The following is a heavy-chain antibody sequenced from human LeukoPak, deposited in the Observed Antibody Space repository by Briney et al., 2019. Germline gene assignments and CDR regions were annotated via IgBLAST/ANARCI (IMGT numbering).Heavy chain of an antibody. J-gene: IGHJ4*02. CDR1: GFTFSSYG. CDR2: ISYDGSNK. V-gene: IGHV3-30*18. D-gene: IGHD3-3*01. CDR3: AKESNDFWSGYLYFDY. Sequence: PGGSLRLSCAASGFTFSSYGMHWVRQAPGKGLEWVAVISYDGSNKYYADSVKGRFTISRDNSKNTLYLQMNSLRAEDTAVYYCAKESNDFWSGYLYFDYWGQGTLVTVSS.